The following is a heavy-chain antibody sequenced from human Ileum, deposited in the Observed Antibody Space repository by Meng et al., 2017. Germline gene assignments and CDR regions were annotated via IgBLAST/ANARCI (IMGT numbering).Heavy chain of an antibody. CDR3: ARGTYGYTY. Sequence: LRLSCSASGGSISGGSYYWNWIRQPAGKGLEWIGRIHTRGNTNYTPSLNSRVTRSVDTSKNQFSLKLDSVTAADTAVYYCARGTYGYTYWGQGTLVTVSS. J-gene: IGHJ1*01. CDR2: IHTRGNT. CDR1: GGSISGGSYY. V-gene: IGHV4-61*02. D-gene: IGHD5-18*01.